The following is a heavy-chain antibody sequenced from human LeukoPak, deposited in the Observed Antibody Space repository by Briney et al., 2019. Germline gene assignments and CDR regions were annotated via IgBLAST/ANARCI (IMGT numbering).Heavy chain of an antibody. D-gene: IGHD5-18*01. CDR1: RYTFTGYY. CDR2: INPNSGDT. Sequence: ASVKVSCKTYRYTFTGYYIHWVRQAPGQGLEWMGWINPNSGDTNYAQKFQGRVTMTRDTSISTAYMELSRLRSDDTAVYYCARVSSGYSYGTYYYYYYMDVWGKGTTVTISS. J-gene: IGHJ6*03. V-gene: IGHV1-2*02. CDR3: ARVSSGYSYGTYYYYYYMDV.